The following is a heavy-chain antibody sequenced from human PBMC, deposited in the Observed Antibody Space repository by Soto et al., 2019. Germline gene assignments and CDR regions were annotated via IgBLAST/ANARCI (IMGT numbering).Heavy chain of an antibody. CDR1: GFTFSSYA. J-gene: IGHJ4*02. Sequence: EVQLLESGGGLVQPGGSLRLSCAASGFTFSSYARSWVRQAPGKGLEWVSAISDSGGSTYYADSVKGRFTISRDNSKNTLYLQMNSLRAEDTAVYYCAKDLGDYYDSSGYFDYWGQGTLVTVSS. V-gene: IGHV3-23*01. D-gene: IGHD3-22*01. CDR2: ISDSGGST. CDR3: AKDLGDYYDSSGYFDY.